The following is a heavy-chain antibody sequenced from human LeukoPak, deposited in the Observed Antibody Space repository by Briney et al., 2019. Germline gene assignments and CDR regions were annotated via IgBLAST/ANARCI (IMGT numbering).Heavy chain of an antibody. Sequence: PSETLSLTCTVSGSSISSGSYYWSWIRQPAGKGLEWIGRIYTSGSTSYNPSLKSRVTISVDTSKNQFSLKLSSVTAADTAVYYCARSSWYDIIDYWGQGTLVTVSS. CDR1: GSSISSGSYY. CDR3: ARSSWYDIIDY. V-gene: IGHV4-61*02. J-gene: IGHJ4*02. CDR2: IYTSGST. D-gene: IGHD6-13*01.